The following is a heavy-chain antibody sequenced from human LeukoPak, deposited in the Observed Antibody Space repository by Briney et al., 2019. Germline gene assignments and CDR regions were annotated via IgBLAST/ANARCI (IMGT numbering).Heavy chain of an antibody. CDR3: ARCGGDCYYSPAFDI. V-gene: IGHV4-59*01. Sequence: SETLSLTCTVSGGSISSYYWSWIRQPPGKGLEWIGYIYYSGSTNYNPSLKSRVTISVDTSKNQFSLKLSSVTAADTAVYYRARCGGDCYYSPAFDIWGQGTMVTVSS. CDR1: GGSISSYY. CDR2: IYYSGST. D-gene: IGHD2-21*02. J-gene: IGHJ3*02.